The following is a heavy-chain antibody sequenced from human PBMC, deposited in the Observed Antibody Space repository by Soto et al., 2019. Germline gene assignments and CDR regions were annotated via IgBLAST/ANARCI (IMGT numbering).Heavy chain of an antibody. D-gene: IGHD3-10*01. Sequence: SETLSLTCTVSGGYVSSGSYYWSWIRQPPGKGLEWIGYIYYSGSTNYNPSIKSRVTISVDTSKNQFSLKLSSVTAADTAVYYCARGSRLNNWFDPWGQGTLVTVSS. CDR2: IYYSGST. CDR1: GGYVSSGSYY. J-gene: IGHJ5*02. CDR3: ARGSRLNNWFDP. V-gene: IGHV4-61*01.